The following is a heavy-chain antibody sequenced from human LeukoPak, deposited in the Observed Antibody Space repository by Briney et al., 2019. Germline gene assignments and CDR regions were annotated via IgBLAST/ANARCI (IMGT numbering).Heavy chain of an antibody. V-gene: IGHV3-23*01. D-gene: IGHD2-21*01. CDR3: AKEGHGDLEYYFDY. CDR1: GFTFSSYA. CDR2: ISGSGGST. J-gene: IGHJ4*02. Sequence: PGVSLRLSCAASGFTFSSYAMSWVRQVPGKGLEWVSAISGSGGSTYYADSVKGRFTISRDNSKNTLYLQMNSLRAEDTAVYYCAKEGHGDLEYYFDYWGQGTLVTVSS.